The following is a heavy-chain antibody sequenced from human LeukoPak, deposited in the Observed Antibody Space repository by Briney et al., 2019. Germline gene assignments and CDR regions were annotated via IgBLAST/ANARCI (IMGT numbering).Heavy chain of an antibody. D-gene: IGHD5-18*01. J-gene: IGHJ4*02. CDR2: VYTSGST. Sequence: GSLRLSCAASGFTFSDYYWSWIRQPAGKGLEWIGRVYTSGSTNYNPSLKSRVTMSVDTSKNQFSLKLSSVTAADTAVYYCAREDTAMAYWGQGTLVTVSS. V-gene: IGHV4-4*07. CDR1: GFTFSDYY. CDR3: AREDTAMAY.